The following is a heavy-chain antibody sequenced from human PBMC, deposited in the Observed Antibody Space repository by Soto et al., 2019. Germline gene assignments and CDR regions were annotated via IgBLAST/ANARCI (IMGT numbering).Heavy chain of an antibody. CDR2: IIPIFGTA. CDR3: AREDNGSGNFYYYYGMDV. J-gene: IGHJ6*02. V-gene: IGHV1-69*13. D-gene: IGHD3-10*01. Sequence: AASVKVSCKXSGGTFSSYAISWVRQAPGQGLEWMGGIIPIFGTANYAQKFQGRVTITADESTSTAYMELNSLRSEDTAVYYCAREDNGSGNFYYYYGMDVWGQGTTVTVSS. CDR1: GGTFSSYA.